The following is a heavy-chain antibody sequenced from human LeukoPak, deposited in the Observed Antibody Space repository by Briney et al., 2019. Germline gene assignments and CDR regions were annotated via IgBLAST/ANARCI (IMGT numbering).Heavy chain of an antibody. V-gene: IGHV4-59*01. CDR2: IYYSGST. CDR3: ARGSSRVWFGPYYFDY. D-gene: IGHD3-10*01. CDR1: GGSISSYY. Sequence: SETLSLTCTVSGGSISSYYWSWIRQPPGKGLEWIGYIYYSGSTNYNPSLKSRVTISVDTSKNQFSLKLSSVTAADTAVYYCARGSSRVWFGPYYFDYWGQGTLVTVSS. J-gene: IGHJ4*02.